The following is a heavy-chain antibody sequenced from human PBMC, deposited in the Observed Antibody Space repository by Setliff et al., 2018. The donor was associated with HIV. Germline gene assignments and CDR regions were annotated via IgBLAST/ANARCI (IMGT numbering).Heavy chain of an antibody. Sequence: LRLSCAISGFTFSSYTMHWVRQAPGKGLEWVSSISSSSNSIYYTDSVKGRFTISSDNAKSSLYLQMNSLRLEDTAVYYCARGQIGYGDYALNWFDPWGQGTLVTVSS. J-gene: IGHJ5*02. CDR1: GFTFSSYT. D-gene: IGHD4-17*01. CDR2: ISSSSNSI. CDR3: ARGQIGYGDYALNWFDP. V-gene: IGHV3-21*01.